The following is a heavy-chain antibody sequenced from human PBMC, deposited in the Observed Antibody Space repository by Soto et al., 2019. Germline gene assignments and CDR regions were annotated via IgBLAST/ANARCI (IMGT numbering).Heavy chain of an antibody. V-gene: IGHV1-69*06. J-gene: IGHJ6*02. Sequence: ASVKVSCKASGGTFSSYAISWVRQAPGQGLEWMGGIIPIFGTANYAQKFQGRVTITADKSTSTAYMELSSLRSEDTAVYYCASTYYYGSGSYFPYYYYGMDVWGQGTTVTVSS. CDR2: IIPIFGTA. CDR3: ASTYYYGSGSYFPYYYYGMDV. D-gene: IGHD3-10*01. CDR1: GGTFSSYA.